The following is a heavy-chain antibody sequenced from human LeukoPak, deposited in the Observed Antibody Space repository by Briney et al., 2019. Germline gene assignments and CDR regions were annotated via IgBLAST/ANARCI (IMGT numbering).Heavy chain of an antibody. CDR2: IYYSGST. D-gene: IGHD3-16*01. J-gene: IGHJ4*02. Sequence: SETLSLTCTVSGGSISSSSYYWGWIRQPPGKGLEWIGSIYYSGSTYYNPSLKSRVTISVDTSKNQFSLKLSSVTAADTAVYYCARGWGCFDYWGQGTLVTVSS. CDR1: GGSISSSSYY. V-gene: IGHV4-39*01. CDR3: ARGWGCFDY.